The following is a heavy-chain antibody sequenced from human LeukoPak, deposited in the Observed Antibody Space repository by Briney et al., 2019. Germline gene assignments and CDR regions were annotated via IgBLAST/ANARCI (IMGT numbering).Heavy chain of an antibody. J-gene: IGHJ4*02. D-gene: IGHD6-13*01. CDR2: IRYDGSNK. CDR3: AKDITKYSSSWYLSWYFDY. Sequence: GGSLRLSCAASGFTFSSYGMHWVRQAPGKGLEWVAFIRYDGSNKYYADSVKGRFTISGDNSKNTLYLQMNSLRAEDTAVYYCAKDITKYSSSWYLSWYFDYWGQGTLVTVSS. CDR1: GFTFSSYG. V-gene: IGHV3-30*02.